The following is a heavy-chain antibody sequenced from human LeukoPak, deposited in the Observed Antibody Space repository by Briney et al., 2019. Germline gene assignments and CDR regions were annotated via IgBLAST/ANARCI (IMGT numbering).Heavy chain of an antibody. CDR3: ARTAATMGVWFDP. CDR2: IYYSGST. Sequence: SETLSLTCTVSGGSISSHYWSWIRQPPGKGLEWIGYIYYSGSTNYNPSLKSRVTISVDTSKNQFSLKLSSVTAADTAVYYCARTAATMGVWFDPWGQGILVTVSS. V-gene: IGHV4-59*11. D-gene: IGHD5-12*01. CDR1: GGSISSHY. J-gene: IGHJ5*02.